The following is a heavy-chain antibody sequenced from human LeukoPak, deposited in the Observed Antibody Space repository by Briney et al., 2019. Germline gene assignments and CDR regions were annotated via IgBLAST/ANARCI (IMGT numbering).Heavy chain of an antibody. CDR1: GFTFSSYG. V-gene: IGHV3-15*01. CDR2: IKSKTDGGTT. Sequence: PGGSLRLSCAASGFTFSSYGMHWVRQAPGKGLEWVGRIKSKTDGGTTDYAAPVKGRFTISRDDSKNTLYLQMNSLKTEDTAVYYCTTVGCSSTSCYLDYWGQGTLVTVSS. CDR3: TTVGCSSTSCYLDY. J-gene: IGHJ4*02. D-gene: IGHD2-2*01.